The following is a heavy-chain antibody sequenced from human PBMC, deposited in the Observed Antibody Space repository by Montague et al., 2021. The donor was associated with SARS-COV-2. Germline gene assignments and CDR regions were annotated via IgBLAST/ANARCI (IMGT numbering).Heavy chain of an antibody. J-gene: IGHJ4*02. CDR2: ISYDGINK. CDR3: ARAGFLGWFTTMFDY. Sequence: SLRLSCAASGFTFSSYAMHWVRQAPGKGLEWVALISYDGINKYYADSVEGRFTIARDNSKNTLYLQMSSLKPEDTAVYYCARAGFLGWFTTMFDYWSQGTLVTVSS. CDR1: GFTFSSYA. D-gene: IGHD3/OR15-3a*01. V-gene: IGHV3-30-3*01.